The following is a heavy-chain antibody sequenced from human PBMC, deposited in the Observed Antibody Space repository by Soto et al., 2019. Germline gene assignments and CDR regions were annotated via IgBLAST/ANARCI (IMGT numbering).Heavy chain of an antibody. CDR1: GGSFSGYY. CDR3: ARGRRLLWFGELLGDYYYYYGMDV. Sequence: QVQLQQWGAGLLKPSETLSLTCAVYGGSFSGYYWSWIRQPPGKGLEWIGEINHSGSTNYNPSLKSRDTLSVDTTKNQVSLKLSSVTAADTAVYYCARGRRLLWFGELLGDYYYYYGMDVWGQGTTVTVSS. J-gene: IGHJ6*02. V-gene: IGHV4-34*01. D-gene: IGHD3-10*01. CDR2: INHSGST.